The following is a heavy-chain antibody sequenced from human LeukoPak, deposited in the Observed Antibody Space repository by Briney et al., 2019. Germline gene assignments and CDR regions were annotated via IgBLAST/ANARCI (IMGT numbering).Heavy chain of an antibody. Sequence: SETLSLTCTVSRGPISSHYWSWIRQPPAKGLEWIGYVSFSGTTKYSPSLNSRVTISRDTSKNQFSLRVNSVTAADTAVYYCTRSRVSGSYFDYHSGMDVWGQGTTVSVS. CDR1: RGPISSHY. D-gene: IGHD1-26*01. CDR3: TRSRVSGSYFDYHSGMDV. V-gene: IGHV4-59*11. J-gene: IGHJ6*02. CDR2: VSFSGTT.